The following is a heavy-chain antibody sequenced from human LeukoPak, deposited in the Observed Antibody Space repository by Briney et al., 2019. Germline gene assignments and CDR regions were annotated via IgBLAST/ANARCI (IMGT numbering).Heavy chain of an antibody. D-gene: IGHD3-22*01. CDR3: ARGGRISLIEVVIPKIDY. Sequence: SSETLSLTCAVYGGSFSGYYWSWIRQPPGKGLEWIGEINHSGSTNYNPSLKSRVTISVDTSKNQFSLKLSSVTAADTAVYYCARGGRISLIEVVIPKIDYWGQGTLVPVSP. CDR1: GGSFSGYY. V-gene: IGHV4-34*01. J-gene: IGHJ4*02. CDR2: INHSGST.